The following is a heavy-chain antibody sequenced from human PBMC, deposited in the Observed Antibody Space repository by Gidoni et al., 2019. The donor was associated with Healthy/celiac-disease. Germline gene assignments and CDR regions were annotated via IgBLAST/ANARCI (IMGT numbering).Heavy chain of an antibody. CDR3: ARGPEATYYYDSSGYLLDY. Sequence: QVQLVQSGAEGKKPGASVKVSCKAAGYTVTSEDNNWVRQATGQGLEWMGWMNPNSGNTGYAQKFQGRVTMTRNTSISTAYMELSSLRSEDTAVYYCARGPEATYYYDSSGYLLDYWGQGTLVTVSS. D-gene: IGHD3-22*01. J-gene: IGHJ4*02. CDR2: MNPNSGNT. V-gene: IGHV1-8*01. CDR1: GYTVTSED.